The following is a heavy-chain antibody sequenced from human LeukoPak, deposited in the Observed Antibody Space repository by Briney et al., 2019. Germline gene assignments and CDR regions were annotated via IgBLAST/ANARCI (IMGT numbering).Heavy chain of an antibody. CDR1: GDSINSYY. D-gene: IGHD4-17*01. CDR2: IYSSGSA. Sequence: SETLSLTCTVSGDSINSYYWNWIRQPAGKGLEWIGRIYSSGSANYNSSLKSRVTMSVDTSKNQFSLKLNSVTAADTAMYYCARDKSGKRTTVTTYAFDIWGQGTMVTVSS. CDR3: ARDKSGKRTTVTTYAFDI. V-gene: IGHV4-4*07. J-gene: IGHJ3*02.